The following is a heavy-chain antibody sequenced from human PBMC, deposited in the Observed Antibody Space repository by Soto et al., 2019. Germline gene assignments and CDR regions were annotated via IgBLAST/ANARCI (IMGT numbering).Heavy chain of an antibody. CDR3: ARGATYYDFWSGYSDFDY. Sequence: ASVKVSCKASGYTFTSYGISWVRHSPGQGLEWMGWISAYNGNTNYAQKLQGRVTMTTDTSTSTAYMELRSLRSDDTAVYYCARGATYYDFWSGYSDFDYWGQGTLVTVSS. D-gene: IGHD3-3*01. CDR1: GYTFTSYG. CDR2: ISAYNGNT. J-gene: IGHJ4*02. V-gene: IGHV1-18*01.